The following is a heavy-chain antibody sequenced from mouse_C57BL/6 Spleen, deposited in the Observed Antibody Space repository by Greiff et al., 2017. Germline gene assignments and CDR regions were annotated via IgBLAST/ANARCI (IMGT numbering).Heavy chain of an antibody. CDR1: GYTFTDYE. Sequence: VKVVESGAELVRPGASVTLSCKASGYTFTDYEMHWVKQTPVHGLEWIGAIDPETGGTAYNQKFKGKAILTADKSSSTAYMELRSLTSEDSAVYYCTREDDGYGYWGQGTTLTVSS. CDR3: TREDDGYGY. J-gene: IGHJ2*01. D-gene: IGHD2-2*01. V-gene: IGHV1-15*01. CDR2: IDPETGGT.